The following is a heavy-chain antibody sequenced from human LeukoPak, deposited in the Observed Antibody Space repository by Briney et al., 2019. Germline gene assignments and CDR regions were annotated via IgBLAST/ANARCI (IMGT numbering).Heavy chain of an antibody. Sequence: SETLSLTCTVSGGSISSYHWSWVRQPPGKGLEWIGYIYYSGSTNYNPSLKSRVTISVDTSKNQFSLKLSSVTAADTAVYYCARIEDYGGNSVNYWGQGTLVTVPS. D-gene: IGHD4-23*01. CDR1: GGSISSYH. J-gene: IGHJ4*02. CDR2: IYYSGST. CDR3: ARIEDYGGNSVNY. V-gene: IGHV4-59*01.